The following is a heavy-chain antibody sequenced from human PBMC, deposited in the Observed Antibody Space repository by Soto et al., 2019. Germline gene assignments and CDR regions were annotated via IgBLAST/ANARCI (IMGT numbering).Heavy chain of an antibody. D-gene: IGHD1-20*01. V-gene: IGHV1-2*02. Sequence: GASVKVSCKASGYTFTGYYMHWVRQAPGQGLEWMGWINPNSGDTNYAQKFQGRVTMTRDTSISTAYMELSRLRSEDTAVYYCARILAGVEATYKCNGPEIWGQGTMVTVSS. CDR2: INPNSGDT. J-gene: IGHJ3*02. CDR1: GYTFTGYY. CDR3: ARILAGVEATYKCNGPEI.